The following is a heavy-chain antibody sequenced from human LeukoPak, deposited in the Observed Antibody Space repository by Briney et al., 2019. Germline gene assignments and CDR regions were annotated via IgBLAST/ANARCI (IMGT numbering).Heavy chain of an antibody. CDR1: GFTFSDHW. CDR3: AREGGRDAYNYLDD. V-gene: IGHV3-7*01. D-gene: IGHD5-24*01. CDR2: IKRDGSDK. J-gene: IGHJ4*02. Sequence: SGGSLRLSCAASGFTFSDHWMSWVRQAPGKGLEWVANIKRDGSDKNYVDSVKGRFTISRDNAKNSLFLQMNSLRAGDTAIYYCAREGGRDAYNYLDDWGQGTLVTVSS.